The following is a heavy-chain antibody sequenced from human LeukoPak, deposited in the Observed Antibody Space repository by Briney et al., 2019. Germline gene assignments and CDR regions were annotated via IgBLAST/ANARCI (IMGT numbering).Heavy chain of an antibody. CDR1: GYTFTDNA. J-gene: IGHJ3*02. V-gene: IGHV1-2*02. Sequence: ASVKVSCKASGYTFTDNAMHWVRQTPGQGLEWMGWINPNSGGTILAQQFQGRVSMIRDKSISTAYMELIRLVYDDTGVYYCAGNYKILTGYYDDDGFDIWGQGTKVTVSS. CDR2: INPNSGGT. D-gene: IGHD3-9*01. CDR3: AGNYKILTGYYDDDGFDI.